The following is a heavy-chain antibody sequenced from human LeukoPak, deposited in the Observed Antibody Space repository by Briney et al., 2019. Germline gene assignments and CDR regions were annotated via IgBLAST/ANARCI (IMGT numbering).Heavy chain of an antibody. Sequence: GASVKVSCKASGYTFTGYYMHWVRQAPGQGLEWMGWINPNGGGTNYAQKFQGRVTMTRDTSISTAYMELSRLRSDDTAVYYCARGGVVVPAAKDYWGQGTLVTVSS. CDR2: INPNGGGT. D-gene: IGHD2-2*01. J-gene: IGHJ4*02. CDR1: GYTFTGYY. CDR3: ARGGVVVPAAKDY. V-gene: IGHV1-2*02.